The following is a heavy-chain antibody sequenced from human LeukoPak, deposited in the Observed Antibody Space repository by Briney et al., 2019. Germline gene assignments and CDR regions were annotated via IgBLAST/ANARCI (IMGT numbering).Heavy chain of an antibody. CDR2: IIPIFGTA. Sequence: PAASVKISCKASGYTFTSHALNWMRQAPGQGLEWMGGIIPIFGTANYAQKFQGRVTITADESTSTAYMELSSLRSEDTAVYYCARERGYSYSFDYWGQGTLVTVSS. J-gene: IGHJ4*02. V-gene: IGHV1-69*13. CDR3: ARERGYSYSFDY. D-gene: IGHD5-18*01. CDR1: GYTFTSHA.